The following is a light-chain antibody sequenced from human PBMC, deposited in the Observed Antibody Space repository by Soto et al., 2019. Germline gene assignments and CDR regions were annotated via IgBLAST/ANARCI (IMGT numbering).Light chain of an antibody. CDR3: QQYDNLPLT. CDR2: EAS. Sequence: DIQMTQSPSSLSASVGDRVTITCQASQDISNYFNWFQQQTGKAPKLLIYEASILEIGGASMFNGSGYGTDFACTISSLQPEDITTYYCQQYDNLPLTFGPGTKVDIE. CDR1: QDISNY. J-gene: IGKJ3*01. V-gene: IGKV1-33*01.